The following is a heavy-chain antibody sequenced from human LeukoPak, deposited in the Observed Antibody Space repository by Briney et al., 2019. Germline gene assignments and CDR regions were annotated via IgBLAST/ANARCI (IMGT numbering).Heavy chain of an antibody. CDR2: IKQDGSEK. CDR3: ARVGIGHAFDI. CDR1: GFTFSSYR. J-gene: IGHJ3*02. D-gene: IGHD1-14*01. Sequence: GGSLRLSCAASGFTFSSYRMSWVRQAPGKGLEWVANIKQDGSEKYYVDSVKGRFTISRDNAKNSLYLQMNSLRAEDTAVYYCARVGIGHAFDIWGQGTMVTVSS. V-gene: IGHV3-7*01.